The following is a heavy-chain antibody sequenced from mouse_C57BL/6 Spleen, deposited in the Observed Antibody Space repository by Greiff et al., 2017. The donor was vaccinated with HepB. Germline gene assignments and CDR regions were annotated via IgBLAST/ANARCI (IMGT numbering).Heavy chain of an antibody. V-gene: IGHV1-19*01. J-gene: IGHJ4*01. D-gene: IGHD2-3*01. CDR3: ARSDDGSYYYAMDY. CDR1: GYTFTDYY. CDR2: INPYNGGT. Sequence: EVQLQESGPVLVKPGASVKMSCKASGYTFTDYYMNWVKQSHGKSLEWIGVINPYNGGTSYNQKFKGKATLTVDKSSSPAYMELNSLTSEDSAVYYCARSDDGSYYYAMDYWGQGTSVTVSS.